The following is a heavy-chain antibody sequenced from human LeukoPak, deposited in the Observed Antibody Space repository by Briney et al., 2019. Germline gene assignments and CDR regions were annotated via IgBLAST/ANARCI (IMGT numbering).Heavy chain of an antibody. CDR3: ARGATGGYYYYYGMDV. CDR2: ISSSGSTI. CDR1: GFTFSSYE. J-gene: IGHJ6*02. V-gene: IGHV3-48*03. D-gene: IGHD2-8*02. Sequence: GGSLRLSCAASGFTFSSYEMNWVRQAPGKGLEWVSYISSSGSTIYYADSVKGRFTISRDNSKNTLYLQMNSLRAEDTAVYYCARGATGGYYYYYGMDVWGQGTTVTVSS.